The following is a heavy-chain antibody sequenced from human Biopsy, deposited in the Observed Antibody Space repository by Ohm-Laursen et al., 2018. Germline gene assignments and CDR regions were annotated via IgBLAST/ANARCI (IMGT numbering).Heavy chain of an antibody. CDR3: ARAFGGAYYSYAFDL. J-gene: IGHJ3*01. D-gene: IGHD2-21*02. CDR1: DYTFYSYG. V-gene: IGHV1-18*01. CDR2: ITADNT. Sequence: ASVKVSCKASDYTFYSYGITWVRQAPGQGLEWMGWITADNTNSAQKFQGRLTMTTDISTSTAYMDLKGLRSDDTAIYYCARAFGGAYYSYAFDLWGQGTLVTVSS.